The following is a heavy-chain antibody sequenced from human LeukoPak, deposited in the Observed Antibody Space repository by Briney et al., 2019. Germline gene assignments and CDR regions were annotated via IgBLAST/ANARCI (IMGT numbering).Heavy chain of an antibody. J-gene: IGHJ4*02. CDR3: AKEENYYDSSGYYHPVPLDY. CDR2: ISRRGGST. Sequence: GGSLRLSCAASGLTFSIYAMICVPHPRGKALECVAAISRRGGSTYYAHSVKGRLTSSSDKSKNTLYTPMNSLSAEDTAVYSCAKEENYYDSSGYYHPVPLDYWGQGTLVTASS. CDR1: GLTFSIYA. D-gene: IGHD3-22*01. V-gene: IGHV3-23*01.